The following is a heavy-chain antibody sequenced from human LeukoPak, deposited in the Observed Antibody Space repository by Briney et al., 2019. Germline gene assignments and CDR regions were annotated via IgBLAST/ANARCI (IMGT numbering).Heavy chain of an antibody. Sequence: SQTLSLTCAISGDSVSSNSAAWIWIRQSPSRGLEWLGRTYYRSKWYTDYAVYVKSRMTINRDTSKNQFPLQLNSVAPEDTAVYYCARGGNYYWFDPWGQGTLVTVPS. J-gene: IGHJ5*02. CDR2: TYYRSKWYT. V-gene: IGHV6-1*01. CDR3: ARGGNYYWFDP. CDR1: GDSVSSNSAA. D-gene: IGHD1-26*01.